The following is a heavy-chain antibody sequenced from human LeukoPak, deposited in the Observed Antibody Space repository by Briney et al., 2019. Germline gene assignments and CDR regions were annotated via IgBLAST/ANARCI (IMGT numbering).Heavy chain of an antibody. J-gene: IGHJ4*02. D-gene: IGHD6-13*01. Sequence: PSETLSLTCAVYGGSFSGYYWSWIRQPPGKGLEWIGEINHSGSINYNPSLKSRVTISVDTSKNQLSLKLSSVTAADTAVYYCARGRNPSAGKTADYWGQGTLVTVSS. CDR3: ARGRNPSAGKTADY. CDR1: GGSFSGYY. V-gene: IGHV4-34*01. CDR2: INHSGSI.